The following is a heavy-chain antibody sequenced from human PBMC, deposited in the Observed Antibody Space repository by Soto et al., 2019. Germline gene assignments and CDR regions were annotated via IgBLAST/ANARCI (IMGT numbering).Heavy chain of an antibody. D-gene: IGHD1-26*01. CDR2: ISAYNGNT. Sequence: ASVKVSCKASGYTFTGYYMRWVRPAPGQGLEWMGWISAYNGNTNYAQKLQGRVTMTTDTSTGTAYMELRSLRSDDTAVYYCARERLSGGIVPSPDAFDIWGQGTMVTVSS. CDR3: ARERLSGGIVPSPDAFDI. CDR1: GYTFTGYY. J-gene: IGHJ3*02. V-gene: IGHV1-18*04.